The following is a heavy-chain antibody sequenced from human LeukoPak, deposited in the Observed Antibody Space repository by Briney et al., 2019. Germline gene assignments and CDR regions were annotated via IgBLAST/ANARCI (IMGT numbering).Heavy chain of an antibody. J-gene: IGHJ4*02. CDR3: ARVGYCSSTSCYGAGGDY. V-gene: IGHV3-21*01. CDR1: GFTFSSYS. D-gene: IGHD2-2*01. CDR2: ISSSSSYI. Sequence: GGSLRLSCAASGFTFSSYSMNWVRQAPGKGLEWVSSISSSSSYIYYADSVKGRFTISRDNAKNSLYLQMNSLRAEDTAVYYCARVGYCSSTSCYGAGGDYWGQGTLVTVSS.